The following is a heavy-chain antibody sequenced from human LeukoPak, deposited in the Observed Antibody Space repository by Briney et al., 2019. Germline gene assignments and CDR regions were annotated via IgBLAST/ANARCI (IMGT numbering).Heavy chain of an antibody. CDR2: INHSGST. CDR1: GGSFSGYY. D-gene: IGHD3-10*01. V-gene: IGHV4-34*01. Sequence: SETLSLTCAVYGGSFSGYYWSWIRQPPGKGLEWIGEINHSGSTNYNPSPKSRVTISVDTSKNQFSLKLSSVTAADTAVYYCARLSAVILWFGELLQGDNWFDPWGQGTLVTVSS. J-gene: IGHJ5*02. CDR3: ARLSAVILWFGELLQGDNWFDP.